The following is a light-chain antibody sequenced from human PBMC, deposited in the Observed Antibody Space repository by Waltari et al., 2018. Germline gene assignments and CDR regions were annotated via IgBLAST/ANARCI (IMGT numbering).Light chain of an antibody. Sequence: EIVLTQSPGTLSLSPGERATLSCRASQSVGSSYLPWYQQNPGQAPRLLIYGASSRATVIPDRFSGSGSGTDFTLTISRLEPEDFAVYYCQQYGSSPLTFGPGTKVDIK. J-gene: IGKJ3*01. CDR1: QSVGSSY. V-gene: IGKV3-20*01. CDR3: QQYGSSPLT. CDR2: GAS.